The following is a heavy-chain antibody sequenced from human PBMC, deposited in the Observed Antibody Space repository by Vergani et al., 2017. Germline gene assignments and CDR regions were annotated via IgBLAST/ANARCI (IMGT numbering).Heavy chain of an antibody. CDR1: QYSFGNYW. J-gene: IGHJ4*02. V-gene: IGHV5-51*01. D-gene: IGHD1-1*01. CDR2: IYPADSDT. CDR3: ARHTTYTDS. Sequence: EVELVQSGPEMRKPGESLKISCKGSQYSFGNYWIGWVRQMPGKGLEWMGIIYPADSDTRYSPSFQGQVTISACKSLSTAFLQLDSLKASDTALYYCARHTTYTDSWGQGTLVTVSS.